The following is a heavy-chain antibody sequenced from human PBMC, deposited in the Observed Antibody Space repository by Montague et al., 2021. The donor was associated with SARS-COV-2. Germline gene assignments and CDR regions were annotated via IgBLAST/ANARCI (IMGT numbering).Heavy chain of an antibody. CDR2: ISYDGSNK. D-gene: IGHD1-26*01. V-gene: IGHV3-30-3*01. J-gene: IGHJ4*02. Sequence: SLRLSCAASGFTFSSYAMHWVRQAPGKGLEWVAVISYDGSNKYYXDSVKGRFTISRDNSKNTLYLQMNSLRAEDTAVYYCARSGGSYFSPFDYWGQGTLVTVSS. CDR3: ARSGGSYFSPFDY. CDR1: GFTFSSYA.